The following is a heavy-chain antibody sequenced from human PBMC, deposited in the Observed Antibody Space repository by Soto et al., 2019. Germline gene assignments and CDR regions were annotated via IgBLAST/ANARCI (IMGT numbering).Heavy chain of an antibody. V-gene: IGHV3-33*01. CDR2: IWYDGSKT. CDR1: GFSFSSFG. Sequence: QEQLVESGGGVVQPGRSLRLSCAASGFSFSSFGMHWVRQAPGKGLEWVALIWYDGSKTYYADSVKGRFTISRDNSENTLYLQIDSPRADDTAVYYCGRGVRALTSDWGLGSWGQGTLVTVSS. J-gene: IGHJ4*02. CDR3: GRGVRALTSDWGLGS. D-gene: IGHD3-16*01.